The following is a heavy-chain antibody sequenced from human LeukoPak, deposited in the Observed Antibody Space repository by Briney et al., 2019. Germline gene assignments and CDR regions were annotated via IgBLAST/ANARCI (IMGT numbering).Heavy chain of an antibody. CDR1: GYTFINFA. V-gene: IGHV1-3*01. D-gene: IGHD6-19*01. CDR2: INAGNGNT. CDR3: AGPSGYSSGWGFDY. Sequence: GASVKVSCKASGYTFINFAINWGRQAPGQRPEWMGWINAGNGNTKYSQKFQGRVTITRDTSASTAYMELSSLRSEDTAVYYCAGPSGYSSGWGFDYWGQGTLVTVSS. J-gene: IGHJ4*02.